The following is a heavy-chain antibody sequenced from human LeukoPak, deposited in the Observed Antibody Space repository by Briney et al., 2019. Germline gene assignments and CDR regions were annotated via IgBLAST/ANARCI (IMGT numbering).Heavy chain of an antibody. D-gene: IGHD3-22*01. J-gene: IGHJ3*02. CDR3: AKDRRTYYYDSSGPYDAFDI. Sequence: GGSLRLSFAASGFTFSSYAMSWVRQAPGKGLEWVSAISGSGGSTYYADSVKGRFTISRDNSKNTLYLQMNSLRAEDTAVYYCAKDRRTYYYDSSGPYDAFDIWGQGTMVTVSS. CDR2: ISGSGGST. V-gene: IGHV3-23*01. CDR1: GFTFSSYA.